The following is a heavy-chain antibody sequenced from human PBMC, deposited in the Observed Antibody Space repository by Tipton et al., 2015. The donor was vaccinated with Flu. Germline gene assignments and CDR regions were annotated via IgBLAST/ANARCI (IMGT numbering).Heavy chain of an antibody. D-gene: IGHD2-15*01. V-gene: IGHV4-4*07. CDR2: IYTSGST. Sequence: TLSLTCTVSGGSISSYYWSWIRQPAGKGLEWIGRIYTSGSTYYNPSLKSRVTISVDTSKNQFSLKLSSVTAADTAVYYCARVAAALVDAFDIWGQGTMVTVSS. CDR1: GGSISSYY. J-gene: IGHJ3*02. CDR3: ARVAAALVDAFDI.